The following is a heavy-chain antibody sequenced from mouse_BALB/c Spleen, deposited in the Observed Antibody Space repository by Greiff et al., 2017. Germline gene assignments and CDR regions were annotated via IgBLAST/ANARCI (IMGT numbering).Heavy chain of an antibody. D-gene: IGHD1-1*01. CDR2: ISSGGSYT. V-gene: IGHV5-9-4*01. J-gene: IGHJ1*01. CDR3: ARNYGSSWYFDV. CDR1: GFTFSSYA. Sequence: EVMLVESGGGLVKPGGSLKLSCAASGFTFSSYAMSWVRQSPEKRLEWVAEISSGGSYTYYPDTVTGRFTISRDNAKNTLYLEMSSLRSEDTAMYYCARNYGSSWYFDVWGAGTTVTVSS.